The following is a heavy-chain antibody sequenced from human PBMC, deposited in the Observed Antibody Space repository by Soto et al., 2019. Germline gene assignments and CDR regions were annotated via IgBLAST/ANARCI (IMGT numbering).Heavy chain of an antibody. CDR3: ARTPLDGYFDF. Sequence: SETLSLTCTVSGGSISSYYWSWIRQPPGKGLEWIGYIYYSGGTNYNPSLKSRVTISVDTSKNQFSLKLSSVTAADTAVYYCARTPLDGYFDFWGQGTLVTVSS. CDR1: GGSISSYY. J-gene: IGHJ4*02. V-gene: IGHV4-59*01. CDR2: IYYSGGT.